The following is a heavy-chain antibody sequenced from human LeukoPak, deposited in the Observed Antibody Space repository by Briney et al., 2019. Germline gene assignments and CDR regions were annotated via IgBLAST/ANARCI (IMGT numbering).Heavy chain of an antibody. CDR3: AKLPQWLVRRYFDY. V-gene: IGHV3-23*01. D-gene: IGHD6-19*01. CDR2: IFPSGGEI. CDR1: GFTFSTFA. J-gene: IGHJ4*02. Sequence: GGSLRLSCAASGFTFSTFAMIWVRQPPGKGLEWVSSIFPSGGEIHYADSVRGRFTISRDNSKSILSLQMDSLRAEDTAIYYCAKLPQWLVRRYFDYWGQGTLVTVSS.